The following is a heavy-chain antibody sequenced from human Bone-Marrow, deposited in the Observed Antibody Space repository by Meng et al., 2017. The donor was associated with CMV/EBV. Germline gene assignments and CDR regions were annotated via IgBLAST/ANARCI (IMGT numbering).Heavy chain of an antibody. CDR2: INPNSGGT. Sequence: ASVKVSCKASGYIFTDYYMHWVRQAPGQGLEWMGWINPNSGGTNYAQKFQGRVTMTRDTSISTAYMELSRLRSDDTAVYYCARGPGEEVEWLYLWGQGTLVTVSS. V-gene: IGHV1-2*02. J-gene: IGHJ4*02. D-gene: IGHD3-3*01. CDR3: ARGPGEEVEWLYL. CDR1: GYIFTDYY.